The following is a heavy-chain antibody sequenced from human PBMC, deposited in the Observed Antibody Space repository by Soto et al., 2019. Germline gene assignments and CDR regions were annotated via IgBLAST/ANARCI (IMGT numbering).Heavy chain of an antibody. CDR2: ISGSGGTA. CDR1: GFTFRSYA. Sequence: EVQLLESGGGSVQPGGSLRLPFAGSGFTFRSYALHLVRRPPGKGLEWVSSISGSGGTAYYADSVKGRFSISRDSLVNTLYLQMNSLRAEDTAVYYCAKGRGQNWNFDYWGQGTLVTVS. CDR3: AKGRGQNWNFDY. V-gene: IGHV3-23*01. J-gene: IGHJ4*02. D-gene: IGHD1-1*01.